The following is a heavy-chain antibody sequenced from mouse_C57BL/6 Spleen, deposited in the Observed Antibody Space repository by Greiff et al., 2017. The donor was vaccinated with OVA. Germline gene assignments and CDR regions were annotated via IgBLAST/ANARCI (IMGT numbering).Heavy chain of an antibody. J-gene: IGHJ2*01. CDR1: GFTFSSYG. Sequence: DVMLVESGGDLVKPGGSLKLSCAASGFTFSSYGMSWVRQTPDKRLEWVATISSGGSYTYYPDSVKGRFTNSRDNAKNTLYLQMSSLKSEDTAMYYCARRAGGVDGYFDYWGQGTTLTVSS. CDR3: ARRAGGVDGYFDY. CDR2: ISSGGSYT. V-gene: IGHV5-6*02. D-gene: IGHD4-1*01.